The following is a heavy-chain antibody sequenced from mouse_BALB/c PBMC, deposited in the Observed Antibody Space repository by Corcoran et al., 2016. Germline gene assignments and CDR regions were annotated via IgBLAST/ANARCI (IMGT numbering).Heavy chain of an antibody. V-gene: IGHV1S136*01. CDR3: ARYADRYVYYYAMDY. D-gene: IGHD2-3*01. Sequence: EVQLHQSGLELVKPGASVKMSCKASGYTFNSYVMHWVKQKPGQGLEWIGYINPYNDGTKYNEKFKGKATLTSDKSSSTAYMELSSLTSEDSAVYYCARYADRYVYYYAMDYWGQGTSVTASS. CDR2: INPYNDGT. J-gene: IGHJ4*01. CDR1: GYTFNSYV.